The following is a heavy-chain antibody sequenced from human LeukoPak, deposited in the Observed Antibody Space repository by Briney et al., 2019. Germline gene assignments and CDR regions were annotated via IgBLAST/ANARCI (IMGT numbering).Heavy chain of an antibody. D-gene: IGHD6-13*01. CDR3: AKDRRYSSSWYVDY. Sequence: PGGSLRLSCAASGFTFSSYGMHWVRHAPGKGLEWVAVISYDGSNKYYADSVKGRFTISRDNSKNTLYLQMNSLRAEDTAVYYCAKDRRYSSSWYVDYWGQGTLVTVSS. J-gene: IGHJ4*02. V-gene: IGHV3-30*18. CDR2: ISYDGSNK. CDR1: GFTFSSYG.